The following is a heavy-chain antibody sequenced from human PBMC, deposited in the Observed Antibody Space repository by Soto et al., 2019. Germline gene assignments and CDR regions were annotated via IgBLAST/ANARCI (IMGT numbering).Heavy chain of an antibody. D-gene: IGHD3-22*01. CDR3: ARGVSSGYYYFDY. CDR2: IIPIFGTA. Sequence: ASVKVSCKASGGTFSSYAISWVRQAPGQGLEWMGGIIPIFGTANYAQKFQGRVTITAVESTSTAYMELSILRSEDTAVYYCARGVSSGYYYFDYWGQGTLVTVSS. CDR1: GGTFSSYA. J-gene: IGHJ4*02. V-gene: IGHV1-69*13.